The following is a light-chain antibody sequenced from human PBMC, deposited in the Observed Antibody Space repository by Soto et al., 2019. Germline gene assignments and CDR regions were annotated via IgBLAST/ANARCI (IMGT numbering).Light chain of an antibody. V-gene: IGLV2-14*01. J-gene: IGLJ1*01. CDR3: SSYTSSSTLNYV. CDR2: EVG. CDR1: SSEVGGYNY. Sequence: QSALTQPASVSGSRGRSITISCTGTSSEVGGYNYVSWYQQHPGKAPRVMIYEVGNRPSGVSHRFSGSKSGNTASLTISGLQAEDEADYYCSSYTSSSTLNYVFGTGTKLTVL.